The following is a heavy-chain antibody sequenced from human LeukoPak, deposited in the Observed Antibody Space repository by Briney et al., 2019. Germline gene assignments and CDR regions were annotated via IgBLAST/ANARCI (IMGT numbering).Heavy chain of an antibody. D-gene: IGHD4-23*01. CDR2: ISGYNGHT. CDR1: GYTFTSYG. CDR3: ARPVTTVGFAY. V-gene: IGHV1-18*01. J-gene: IGHJ4*02. Sequence: ASVKVSCRASGYTFTSYGISWVRQAPGQELEWMGWISGYNGHTNYAQKLQGRVTMTTDTSTSTAYMELRSLRSDDTAVYYCARPVTTVGFAYWGQGTLVTVSS.